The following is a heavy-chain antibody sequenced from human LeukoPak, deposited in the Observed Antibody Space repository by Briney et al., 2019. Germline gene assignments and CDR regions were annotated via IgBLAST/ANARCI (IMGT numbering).Heavy chain of an antibody. CDR3: AEDRSGSGYFDN. V-gene: IGHV3-23*01. J-gene: IGHJ4*02. CDR2: ISSTGGTT. Sequence: PGGSLRLSCAASGFTFSTNAMSWVRQAPGKGLEWVSRISSTGGTTEYADSVKGRFTISRDTSKNTLYLQMNSLRLEDTAIYYCAEDRSGSGYFDNWGQGTLVAVSS. CDR1: GFTFSTNA. D-gene: IGHD3-10*01.